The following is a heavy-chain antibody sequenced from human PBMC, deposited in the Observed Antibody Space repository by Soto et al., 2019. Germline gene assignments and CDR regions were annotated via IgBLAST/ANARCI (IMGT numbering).Heavy chain of an antibody. CDR3: AKERYSSSWSPLDFDY. Sequence: GGSLRLSCAASGFTFSSYGMHWVRQAPGKGLEWVAVISYDGNDKYYADSVKGRFTISRDNSKNTLYLQINSLRAEDTAVFYCAKERYSSSWSPLDFDYRGQGTLVTVSS. J-gene: IGHJ4*02. CDR1: GFTFSSYG. CDR2: ISYDGNDK. V-gene: IGHV3-30*18. D-gene: IGHD6-13*01.